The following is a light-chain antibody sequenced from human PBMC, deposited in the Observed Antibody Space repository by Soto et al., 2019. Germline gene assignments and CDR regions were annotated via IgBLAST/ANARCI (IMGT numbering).Light chain of an antibody. J-gene: IGKJ1*01. CDR3: QQSFITPRS. Sequence: DIQMTQSPSTLSASVGDRVTITCRASQSISSWLAWYQQKPGKAPKLLIYDASSLESGVPSRFSGSGSGTDFTLTITSLQPEDFAIYYCQQSFITPRSFGQGTKVDIK. CDR1: QSISSW. CDR2: DAS. V-gene: IGKV1-5*01.